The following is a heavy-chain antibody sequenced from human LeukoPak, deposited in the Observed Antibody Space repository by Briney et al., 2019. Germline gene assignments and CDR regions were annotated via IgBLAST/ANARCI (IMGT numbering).Heavy chain of an antibody. D-gene: IGHD2-21*02. Sequence: SETLSLTCSVSGGSINSDYWNWIRQPPGKGLEWIGYIYYSGSTNYNPSLKSRVTISVDTSKNQFSLKLSSVTAADTAVYYCARDVTHCGGDCNDAFDIWGQGTMVTVSS. CDR1: GGSINSDY. V-gene: IGHV4-59*01. CDR3: ARDVTHCGGDCNDAFDI. J-gene: IGHJ3*02. CDR2: IYYSGST.